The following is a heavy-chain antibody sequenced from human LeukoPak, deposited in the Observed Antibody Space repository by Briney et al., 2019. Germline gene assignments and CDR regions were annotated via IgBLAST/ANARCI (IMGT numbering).Heavy chain of an antibody. CDR3: ARPRSPYYYYGMDV. Sequence: PSETLSLTCTVSGGSISSYYWSWIRQPPGKGLEWIGYIYYSGSTNYNPSLKSRVTKSVDTSKNQFSLKLSSVTAADTAVYYCARPRSPYYYYGMDVWGQGTTVTVSS. CDR1: GGSISSYY. J-gene: IGHJ6*02. V-gene: IGHV4-59*12. CDR2: IYYSGST.